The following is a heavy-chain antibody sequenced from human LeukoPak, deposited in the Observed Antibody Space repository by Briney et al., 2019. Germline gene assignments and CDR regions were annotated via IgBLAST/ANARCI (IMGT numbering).Heavy chain of an antibody. J-gene: IGHJ4*02. Sequence: GGSLRLSCAASGFTFTTNWMTWVRQAPGKGLEWVATINQDGSEKYYVDSVKGRFTISRDNAKNSLFLQMNSLRAEDTAVYYCAKPARTDYADYWGQGTLVTVSS. V-gene: IGHV3-7*03. D-gene: IGHD1-14*01. CDR3: AKPARTDYADY. CDR2: INQDGSEK. CDR1: GFTFTTNW.